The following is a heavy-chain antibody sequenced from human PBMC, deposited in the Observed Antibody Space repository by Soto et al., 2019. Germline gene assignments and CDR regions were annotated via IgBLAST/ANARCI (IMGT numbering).Heavy chain of an antibody. Sequence: PGGSLRLSCLASGFIFRSYAMHWVRQAPGKGLEWVAAITYDGANGYYADSVRGRFAISRDNPKSTLFLQMNSLRPEDTAVYYCARAFSGSYPNFDYWGQGTLVTVSS. J-gene: IGHJ4*02. CDR1: GFIFRSYA. CDR3: ARAFSGSYPNFDY. CDR2: ITYDGANG. D-gene: IGHD1-26*01. V-gene: IGHV3-30*09.